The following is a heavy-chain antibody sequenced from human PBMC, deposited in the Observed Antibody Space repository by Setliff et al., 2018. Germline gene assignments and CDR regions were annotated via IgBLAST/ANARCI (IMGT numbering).Heavy chain of an antibody. D-gene: IGHD2-15*01. CDR3: TRFGRDDVGI. CDR1: RFTFSNYG. CDR2: IWNDGSTK. V-gene: IGHV3-33*01. Sequence: PGGSLRLSCVASRFTFSNYGMHWVRQAPGKGLEWVALIWNDGSTKFYGDSVKGRFTISRDNSKNTLYLQMDTLRAEDTAVYYCTRFGRDDVGIWGQGTMVTVSS. J-gene: IGHJ3*02.